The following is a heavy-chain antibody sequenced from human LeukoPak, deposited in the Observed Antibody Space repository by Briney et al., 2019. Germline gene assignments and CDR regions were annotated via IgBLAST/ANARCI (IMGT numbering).Heavy chain of an antibody. V-gene: IGHV4-59*12. D-gene: IGHD3-10*01. Sequence: SQTLSLTCTVSGGSISTYYWSWIRQPPGKGLEWIGHIHGSAETNYNPSLKSRVTMSPDTSRNQFSLKVNSVTAADTAVYYCARDTYYSGSGTYFEDYFDSWGQGILVTVSS. CDR2: IHGSAET. CDR1: GGSISTYY. J-gene: IGHJ4*02. CDR3: ARDTYYSGSGTYFEDYFDS.